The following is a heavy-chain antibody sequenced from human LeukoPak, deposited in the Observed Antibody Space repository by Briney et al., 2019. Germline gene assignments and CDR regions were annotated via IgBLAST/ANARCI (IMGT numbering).Heavy chain of an antibody. D-gene: IGHD2-21*02. Sequence: ASVKVSCKASGYTFTSYDINWVRQATGQGLEWMGWMNPNSGNTGYAQKFQGRVTMTRNTSISTAYMELSSLRSEDTAVYYCARGEVTAYYYYYYGMDVWGQGTTVTVSS. CDR2: MNPNSGNT. V-gene: IGHV1-8*01. J-gene: IGHJ6*02. CDR1: GYTFTSYD. CDR3: ARGEVTAYYYYYYGMDV.